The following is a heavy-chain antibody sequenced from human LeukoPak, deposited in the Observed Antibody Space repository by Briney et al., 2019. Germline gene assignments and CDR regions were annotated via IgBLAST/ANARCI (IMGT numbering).Heavy chain of an antibody. Sequence: GGSLRLSCAASGFTFDDYAMHWVRQAPGKGLEWVSLISWDGGSTYYADSVKGRFTISRDNAKNSLYLQMNSLRAEDTAVYYCARDSGGRDGYNLDAFDIWGQGTMVTVSS. CDR2: ISWDGGST. CDR1: GFTFDDYA. CDR3: ARDSGGRDGYNLDAFDI. V-gene: IGHV3-43D*03. J-gene: IGHJ3*02. D-gene: IGHD5-24*01.